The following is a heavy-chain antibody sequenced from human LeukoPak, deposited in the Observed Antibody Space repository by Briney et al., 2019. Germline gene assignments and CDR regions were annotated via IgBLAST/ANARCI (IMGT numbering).Heavy chain of an antibody. Sequence: SETLSLTCTVSGGSISYYYWTWIRQPAGKGLEWIGRIDASGNTKYTPSLRSRVALSIDTSGQQFSLKLSSVTAADTAVYFCAREGCSGGVCYFDYWGRGTLVTVSS. CDR2: IDASGNT. V-gene: IGHV4-4*07. J-gene: IGHJ4*02. CDR3: AREGCSGGVCYFDY. D-gene: IGHD2-15*01. CDR1: GGSISYYY.